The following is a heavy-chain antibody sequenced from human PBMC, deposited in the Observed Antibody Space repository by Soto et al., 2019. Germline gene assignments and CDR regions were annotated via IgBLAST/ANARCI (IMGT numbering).Heavy chain of an antibody. CDR1: GFTFSDYY. CDR3: ARVVNRVQTSSGWYGHMDV. V-gene: IGHV3-11*01. J-gene: IGHJ6*02. CDR2: ISSSGSTI. Sequence: GGSLRLSCAASGFTFSDYYMSWIRQAPGKGLEWVSYISSSGSTIYYADSVKGRFTISRDNAKNSLYLQMNSLRAEDTAVYYCARVVNRVQTSSGWYGHMDVWGQGTTVTVSS. D-gene: IGHD6-13*01.